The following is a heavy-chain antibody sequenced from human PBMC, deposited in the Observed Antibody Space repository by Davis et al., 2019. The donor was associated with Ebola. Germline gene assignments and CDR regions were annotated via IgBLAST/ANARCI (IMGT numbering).Heavy chain of an antibody. D-gene: IGHD2-15*01. Sequence: AASVKVSCKASGYTFTNYGITWVRQAPGQGLEWMGWINPHNGNTNYAQNVQGRVTMTTETSTSTAYMEVGSLKSDDTAVYYCARDRGYCSGGSCFTSGMDVWGKGTTVTVSS. J-gene: IGHJ6*04. V-gene: IGHV1-18*04. CDR1: GYTFTNYG. CDR3: ARDRGYCSGGSCFTSGMDV. CDR2: INPHNGNT.